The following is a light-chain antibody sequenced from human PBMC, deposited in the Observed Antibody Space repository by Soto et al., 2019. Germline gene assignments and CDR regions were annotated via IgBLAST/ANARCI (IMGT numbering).Light chain of an antibody. Sequence: EIVMTQSPATLSVSPGERATLSCRASQSVSSNLAWYHQKPGQAPRLLIYGASTKATGIPVRFSGSGSGTEFTLYIGRLRSGDFAVYYCQQYNNWPCTFGQGSKVEIK. CDR1: QSVSSN. CDR3: QQYNNWPCT. V-gene: IGKV3-15*01. J-gene: IGKJ1*01. CDR2: GAS.